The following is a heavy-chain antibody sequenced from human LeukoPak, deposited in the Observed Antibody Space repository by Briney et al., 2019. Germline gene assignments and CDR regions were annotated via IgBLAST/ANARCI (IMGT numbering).Heavy chain of an antibody. CDR3: ARRSIARGKVDVIVLDY. CDR2: IYYSGGT. V-gene: IGHV4-59*08. Sequence: PSETLSLTCTVSGGSMNDYYWSWFRQPPGKGLEWIGYIYYSGGTNSNPSLKSRVTMSVDTSKNQFSLKVRSVTAADTSVYYCARRSIARGKVDVIVLDYWGQGALVTVSS. J-gene: IGHJ4*02. D-gene: IGHD2-21*01. CDR1: GGSMNDYY.